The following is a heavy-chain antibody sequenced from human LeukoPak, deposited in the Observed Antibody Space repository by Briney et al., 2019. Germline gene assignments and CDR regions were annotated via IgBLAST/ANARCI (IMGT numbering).Heavy chain of an antibody. V-gene: IGHV4-59*12. CDR2: VYYTGST. D-gene: IGHD3-3*01. Sequence: SETLSLTCTVSGGSISSYYWSWVRQPPGKGLEWIGFVYYTGSTNYSPSLKSRVTISVDTSKNQFSLKLSSVTAADTAVYYCARGLRDFWSGYRTGYWGQGTLVTVSS. CDR3: ARGLRDFWSGYRTGY. J-gene: IGHJ4*02. CDR1: GGSISSYY.